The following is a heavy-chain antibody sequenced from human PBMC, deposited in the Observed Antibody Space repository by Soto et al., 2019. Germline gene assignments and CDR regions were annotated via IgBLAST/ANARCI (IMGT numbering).Heavy chain of an antibody. D-gene: IGHD6-19*01. CDR1: GYTFTSYD. CDR3: ARGRIIVAGGFDP. J-gene: IGHJ5*02. CDR2: MNPSTGNT. V-gene: IGHV1-8*01. Sequence: QVQLVQSGAEVKKPGASVKVSCKASGYTFTSYDIIWVRQATGQGLEWMGWMNPSTGNTDSAEKFQGRLTMTRTTSISTVYMELGSLSFEYTAVYYCARGRIIVAGGFDPWGQGTLVTVSS.